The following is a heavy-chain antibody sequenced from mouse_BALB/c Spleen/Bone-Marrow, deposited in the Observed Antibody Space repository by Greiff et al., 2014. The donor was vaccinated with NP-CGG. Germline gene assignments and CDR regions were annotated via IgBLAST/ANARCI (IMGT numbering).Heavy chain of an antibody. CDR1: GYVFSTYW. Sequence: QVHVKQSGAELVRPGSSVKISCKASGYVFSTYWMNWVRQRPGQGLERIGQIYPGDGDTNYNGKFKDKVILTADKSSSTAYMQLSSITSEDSAVYFCARSGKGAMDYWGQGTSVTVSS. J-gene: IGHJ4*01. D-gene: IGHD2-1*01. CDR3: ARSGKGAMDY. CDR2: IYPGDGDT. V-gene: IGHV1-80*01.